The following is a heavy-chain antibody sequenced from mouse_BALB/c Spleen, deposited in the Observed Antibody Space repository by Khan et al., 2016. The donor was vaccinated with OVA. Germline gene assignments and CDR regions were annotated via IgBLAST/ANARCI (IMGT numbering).Heavy chain of an antibody. J-gene: IGHJ2*01. Sequence: EVQLQESGPGLVKPSQSLSLTCTVTGYSITSDYAWNWIRQFPGNKLEWMGYISYSGRTSFNPSLKSRISITRDTSKHQSFLQLNSVTTEDTATYYCARSVTITTVVATDFDYWGQGTTLTVSA. CDR1: GYSITSDYA. V-gene: IGHV3-2*02. CDR3: ARSVTITTVVATDFDY. D-gene: IGHD1-1*01. CDR2: ISYSGRT.